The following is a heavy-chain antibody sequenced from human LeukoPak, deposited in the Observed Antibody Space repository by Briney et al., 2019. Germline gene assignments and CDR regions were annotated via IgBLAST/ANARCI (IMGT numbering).Heavy chain of an antibody. J-gene: IGHJ4*02. CDR3: TTLPHKDSCGYHDY. Sequence: VGSLRLSCAASGIIFNDYWMNWVRQAPGKGLEWVANIIQDGSVIHYVDSVKGRFTTSRDNARHSVYLQMNSLRVEDTAVYYCTTLPHKDSCGYHDYWGQGILVTVSS. CDR2: IIQDGSVI. CDR1: GIIFNDYW. D-gene: IGHD3-22*01. V-gene: IGHV3-7*01.